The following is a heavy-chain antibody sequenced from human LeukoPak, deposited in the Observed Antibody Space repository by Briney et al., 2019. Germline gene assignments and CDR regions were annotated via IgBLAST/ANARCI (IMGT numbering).Heavy chain of an antibody. V-gene: IGHV1-3*01. CDR1: GYTFTSYA. CDR3: ASVSSGYYNY. D-gene: IGHD3-22*01. J-gene: IGHJ4*02. Sequence: GASVQVSCVACGYTFTSYALHWVGQAPGQRLEWMGWINAGNGNTKYSQKFQGRVTITRDTSASTAYLELSSLRSEDTAVYYCASVSSGYYNYWGQGTLVTVSS. CDR2: INAGNGNT.